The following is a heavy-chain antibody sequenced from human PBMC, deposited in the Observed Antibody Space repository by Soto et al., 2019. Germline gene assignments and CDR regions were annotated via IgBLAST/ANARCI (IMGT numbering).Heavy chain of an antibody. V-gene: IGHV1-69*01. CDR1: GGTFSSYA. CDR3: ATSRSYSSSWYGRYFDY. D-gene: IGHD6-13*01. J-gene: IGHJ4*02. Sequence: QVQLVQSGAEVKKPGSSVKVSCKASGGTFSSYAITWVRQAPEEGLEWMGGIIPMLGTANYAQRFQGRVTISADEPTSTAYMELISLRSEATAVYYCATSRSYSSSWYGRYFDYWGQGSLVTVSS. CDR2: IIPMLGTA.